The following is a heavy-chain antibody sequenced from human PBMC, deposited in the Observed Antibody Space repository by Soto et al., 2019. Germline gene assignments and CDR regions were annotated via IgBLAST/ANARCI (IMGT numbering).Heavy chain of an antibody. J-gene: IGHJ5*02. CDR2: IFYTGST. CDR3: ARGSVTTVKVWENWSDP. CDR1: GGSISSGAYY. Sequence: SETLSLTCTVSGGSISSGAYYWSWIRQHPGKGLEWIGYIFYTGSTYYNPSLKSRVMISVDTSKNQFSLNLSSVTAADTAVYYCARGSVTTVKVWENWSDPWGQGTLVTVSS. D-gene: IGHD4-4*01. V-gene: IGHV4-31*03.